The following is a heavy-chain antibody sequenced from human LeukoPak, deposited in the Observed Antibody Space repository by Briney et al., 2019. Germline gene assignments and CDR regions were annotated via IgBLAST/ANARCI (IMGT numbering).Heavy chain of an antibody. V-gene: IGHV4-34*01. D-gene: IGHD3-22*01. J-gene: IGHJ5*02. Sequence: PSETLPLTCAVYGGSFSGHYWSWIRQPPGKGLEWIGEINHSGSTNYNPSLKSRVTISVDTSKNQFSLKLSSVAAADTAVYYCARGPMIVVVITKGYGWFDPWGQGTLVTVSS. CDR3: ARGPMIVVVITKGYGWFDP. CDR1: GGSFSGHY. CDR2: INHSGST.